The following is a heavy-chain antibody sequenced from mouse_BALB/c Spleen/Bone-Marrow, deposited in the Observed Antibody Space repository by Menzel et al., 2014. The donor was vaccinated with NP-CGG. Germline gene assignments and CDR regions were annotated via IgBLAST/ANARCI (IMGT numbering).Heavy chain of an antibody. CDR3: ARWLLPYYAMDY. Sequence: QVQLQQSGPELVKPGASVRMSCKASGYTFTTYYIHWVKQRPGQGLEWIVWIYPRNVNTNYNEKFRGKATLTADKSSSTAYMQLSSLTSEDSAVYFCARWLLPYYAMDYWGQGTSVTVSS. CDR1: GYTFTTYY. D-gene: IGHD2-3*01. V-gene: IGHV1S56*01. J-gene: IGHJ4*01. CDR2: IYPRNVNT.